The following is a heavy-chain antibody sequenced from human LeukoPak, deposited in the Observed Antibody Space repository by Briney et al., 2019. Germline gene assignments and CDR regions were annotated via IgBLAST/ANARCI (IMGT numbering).Heavy chain of an antibody. CDR1: GFTFSGYA. V-gene: IGHV3-23*01. CDR2: ISGSGGST. J-gene: IGHJ4*02. D-gene: IGHD3-10*01. Sequence: GGSLRPSCAASGFTFSGYAMSWVRQAPGKGLEWVSGISGSGGSTYYADSVKGRLTISRDNSKNTLYLQMNSLRAEDTAVYYCAKGRYYGSGKWGYFGYWGQGTLVTVSS. CDR3: AKGRYYGSGKWGYFGY.